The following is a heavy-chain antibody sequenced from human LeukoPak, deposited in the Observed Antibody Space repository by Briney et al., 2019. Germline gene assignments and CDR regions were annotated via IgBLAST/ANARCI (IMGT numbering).Heavy chain of an antibody. D-gene: IGHD6-6*01. V-gene: IGHV1-8*01. J-gene: IGHJ5*02. Sequence: ASVKVSCKASGYTFTSYDINWVRQATGQGLEWMGWMNPNSGNTGYAQKFQGRVTMTRNTSISTAYMELSSLRSEDTAVYCCATAHSYSSSSFDPRGQGTLVTVSS. CDR2: MNPNSGNT. CDR1: GYTFTSYD. CDR3: ATAHSYSSSSFDP.